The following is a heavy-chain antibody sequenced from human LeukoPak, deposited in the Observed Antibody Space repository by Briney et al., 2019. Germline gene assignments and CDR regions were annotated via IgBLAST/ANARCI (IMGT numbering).Heavy chain of an antibody. J-gene: IGHJ4*02. V-gene: IGHV4-39*07. Sequence: SETLSLTCTVSGGSISSSSYYWGWIRQPPGKGLEWIGTIYYRGTTYYNPSLKSRVTISVDTSKNQFSLKLSSVTAADTAVYYCARVPGIAVAGAPDYWGQGTLVAVSS. CDR2: IYYRGTT. CDR1: GGSISSSSYY. D-gene: IGHD6-19*01. CDR3: ARVPGIAVAGAPDY.